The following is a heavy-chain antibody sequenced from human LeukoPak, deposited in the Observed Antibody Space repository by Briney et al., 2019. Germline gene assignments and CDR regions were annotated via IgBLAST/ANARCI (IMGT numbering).Heavy chain of an antibody. Sequence: GASVKVSCKASAYTXTSYGITGVRQAPGQGLEWMGWVSAYKGNTNYAQKFQGRVTMTTDTATSTAYMELRSLRSDDTAVYYCARDQGGGAFDIWGQGTMVTVSS. D-gene: IGHD2-15*01. CDR2: VSAYKGNT. CDR3: ARDQGGGAFDI. J-gene: IGHJ3*02. CDR1: AYTXTSYG. V-gene: IGHV1-18*01.